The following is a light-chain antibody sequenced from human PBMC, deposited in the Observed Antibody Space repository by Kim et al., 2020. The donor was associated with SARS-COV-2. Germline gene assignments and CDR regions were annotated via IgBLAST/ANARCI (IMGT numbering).Light chain of an antibody. J-gene: IGKJ2*01. V-gene: IGKV1-39*01. CDR1: QDIRND. CDR2: GAS. Sequence: DIQMTQSPSSLSASVGDRVTITCRASQDIRNDLGWYQQNPGRAPKRLIYGASSLQSGVPSRFSGSGSGTDFTLTISSLQPEDFATYYCQESYSTPPYTFGQGTKLEI. CDR3: QESYSTPPYT.